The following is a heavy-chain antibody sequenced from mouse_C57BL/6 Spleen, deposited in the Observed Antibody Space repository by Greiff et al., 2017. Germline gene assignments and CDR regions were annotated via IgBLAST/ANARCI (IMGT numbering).Heavy chain of an antibody. CDR3: ARDALYYGSSFYAMDY. Sequence: DVQLVESGGGLVQSGRSLRLSCATSGFTFSDFYMEWVRQAPGKGLEWIAASRNKANDYTTEYSASVKGRFIVSRDTSQSILYLQMNALRAEDTAIYYCARDALYYGSSFYAMDYWGQGTSVTVSS. J-gene: IGHJ4*01. CDR1: GFTFSDFY. D-gene: IGHD1-1*01. CDR2: SRNKANDYTT. V-gene: IGHV7-1*01.